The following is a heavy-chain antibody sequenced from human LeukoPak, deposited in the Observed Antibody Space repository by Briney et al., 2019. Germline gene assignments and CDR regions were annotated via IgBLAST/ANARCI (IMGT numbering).Heavy chain of an antibody. CDR1: GYTFTSYG. CDR2: ISAYNGNT. D-gene: IGHD4-23*01. J-gene: IGHJ5*02. V-gene: IGHV1-18*01. CDR3: AKSHYGGGTWFAT. Sequence: GASVKVSCKASGYTFTSYGISWVRHAPGQGREWMGWISAYNGNTNYAQKLQGRVTMTTDTSTSTAYMELRSLRSDDTAVYSCAKSHYGGGTWFATSGAGNLVTPSS.